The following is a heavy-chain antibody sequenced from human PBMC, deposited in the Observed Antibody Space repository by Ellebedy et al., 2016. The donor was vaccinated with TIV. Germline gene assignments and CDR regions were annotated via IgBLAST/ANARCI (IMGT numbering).Heavy chain of an antibody. Sequence: GESLKISCAASGFTFSSYWMSWVRQAPGKGLEWMVNINQDGSEKYYVDSVKGRFTISRDNGKNSLYLQMSSLRAEDTAVYYCARDFPFGCSSTSCPSPFDYWGQGTVVTVSS. CDR3: ARDFPFGCSSTSCPSPFDY. CDR1: GFTFSSYW. CDR2: INQDGSEK. J-gene: IGHJ4*02. V-gene: IGHV3-7*01. D-gene: IGHD2-2*01.